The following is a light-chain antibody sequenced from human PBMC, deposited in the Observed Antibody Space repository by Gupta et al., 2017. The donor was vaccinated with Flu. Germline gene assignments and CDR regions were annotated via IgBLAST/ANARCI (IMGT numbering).Light chain of an antibody. CDR3: YSYTSSYTYV. J-gene: IGLJ1*01. Sequence: QSALTHPPSVFGSPGQSVTVSCTGTTSYIGTYNLLSCYQHPPGTAPKLMIYEVSNRHSGAPDRFYESKSGNTASLTISGLQGEDESEYYCYSYTSSYTYVFGTGTKVTVL. V-gene: IGLV2-18*02. CDR1: TSYIGTYNL. CDR2: EVS.